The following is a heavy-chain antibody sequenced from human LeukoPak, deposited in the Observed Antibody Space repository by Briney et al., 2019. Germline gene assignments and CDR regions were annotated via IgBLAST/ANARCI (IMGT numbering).Heavy chain of an antibody. CDR2: ISYDGSNK. Sequence: GGSLRLSCAASGFTFSSYAMHWVRQAPGKGLEWVAVISYDGSNKYYADSVKGRLTISRDNSKNTLYLQMNSLRAEDTAVYYCARLGIQLWLSYYFDYWGQGTLVTVSS. D-gene: IGHD5-18*01. CDR1: GFTFSSYA. J-gene: IGHJ4*02. CDR3: ARLGIQLWLSYYFDY. V-gene: IGHV3-30-3*01.